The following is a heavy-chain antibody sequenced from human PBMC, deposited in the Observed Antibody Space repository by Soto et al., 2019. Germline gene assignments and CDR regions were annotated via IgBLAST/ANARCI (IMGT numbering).Heavy chain of an antibody. CDR3: GRGRSGQLVVFY. D-gene: IGHD1-26*01. J-gene: IGHJ4*02. CDR2: IGPANGDT. Sequence: ASVKVSCKASGYTFTGHYIHCVLQAPGQGPEWMGEIGPANGDTRYGQKFQGRVTMTRDTSITTVYMELNNLRLDDTAIYYCGRGRSGQLVVFYWGQGTPVTVSS. CDR1: GYTFTGHY. V-gene: IGHV1-2*02.